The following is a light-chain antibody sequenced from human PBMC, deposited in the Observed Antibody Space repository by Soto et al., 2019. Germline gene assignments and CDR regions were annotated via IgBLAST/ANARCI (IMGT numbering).Light chain of an antibody. Sequence: QSALTQPPSASGTPGQRVTISCSGRSSNIGSNYLYWYQQLPGTAPKLLIYRSNQRPSGVPDRFSGSKSGTSASLAISGLRSEDEADYYCATWDDSLSGYVFGTGTKLTVL. J-gene: IGLJ1*01. CDR1: SSNIGSNY. CDR3: ATWDDSLSGYV. CDR2: RSN. V-gene: IGLV1-47*01.